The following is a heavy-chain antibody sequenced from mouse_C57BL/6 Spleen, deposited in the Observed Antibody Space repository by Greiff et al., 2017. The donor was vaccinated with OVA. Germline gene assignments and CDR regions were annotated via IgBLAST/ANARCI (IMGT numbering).Heavy chain of an antibody. CDR3: ARRDYGSSYGFAY. CDR1: GYTFTSYW. CDR2: IYPGSGST. Sequence: VQLQQPGAELVKPGASVKLSCKASGYTFTSYWMHWVKQRPGQGLEWIGDIYPGSGSTNYNEKFKSKATLTVDTSSSTAYMQLSSLTSEDSAVYYCARRDYGSSYGFAYWGQGTLVTVSA. D-gene: IGHD1-1*01. V-gene: IGHV1-55*01. J-gene: IGHJ3*01.